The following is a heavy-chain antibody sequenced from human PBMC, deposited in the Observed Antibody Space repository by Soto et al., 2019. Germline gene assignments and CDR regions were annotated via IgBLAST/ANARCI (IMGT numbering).Heavy chain of an antibody. CDR1: GFTVSSNY. V-gene: IGHV3-66*04. CDR3: ARLISGYDSFDY. Sequence: PGGSLRLSCAASGFTVSSNYMSWVRQAPGKGLEWVSVIYSGGSTYCADSVKGRFTISRDNSKNTLYLQMNSLRAEDTAVYYCARLISGYDSFDYWGQGTLVTVSS. J-gene: IGHJ4*02. CDR2: IYSGGST. D-gene: IGHD5-12*01.